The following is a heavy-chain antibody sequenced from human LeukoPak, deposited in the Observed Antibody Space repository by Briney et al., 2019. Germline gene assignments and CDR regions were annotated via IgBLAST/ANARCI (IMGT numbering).Heavy chain of an antibody. CDR1: GGSISSGSYY. CDR3: AREVKQWLVRGNWFDP. J-gene: IGHJ5*02. Sequence: SETLSLTCTVSGGSISSGSYYWSWIRQPAGKGLEWIGRIYTSGSTNYNPSLKSRVTISVDTSKNQFSLKLSSVTAADTAVYYCAREVKQWLVRGNWFDPWGQGTPVTVSS. V-gene: IGHV4-61*02. D-gene: IGHD6-19*01. CDR2: IYTSGST.